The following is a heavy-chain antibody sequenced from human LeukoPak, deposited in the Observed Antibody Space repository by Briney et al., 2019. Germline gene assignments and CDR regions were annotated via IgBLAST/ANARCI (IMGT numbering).Heavy chain of an antibody. CDR3: ARQNYYDSSGYYRN. D-gene: IGHD3-22*01. V-gene: IGHV3-23*01. J-gene: IGHJ4*02. CDR2: VSGGGDST. Sequence: GGSLRLSCAASGFTFSTYAMSWVRQAPGKGLEWVSAVSGGGDSTYYADSVKGRFTMSRDNSKNTLYLQMNSLRAEDTAVYYCARQNYYDSSGYYRNWGQGTLVTVSS. CDR1: GFTFSTYA.